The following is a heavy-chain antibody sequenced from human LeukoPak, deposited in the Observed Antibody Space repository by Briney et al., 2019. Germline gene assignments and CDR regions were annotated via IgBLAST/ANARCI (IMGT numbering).Heavy chain of an antibody. CDR1: GFTFSSYA. J-gene: IGHJ4*02. Sequence: PGWSLRLSCAASGFTFSSYAMSWVRQAPGKGLEWVSAISGSGGSTYYADSVKGRFTISRDNSKNTLYLQMNSLRAEDTAVYYCAKRKLLWFGEPIDYWGQGTLVTVSS. V-gene: IGHV3-23*01. D-gene: IGHD3-10*01. CDR2: ISGSGGST. CDR3: AKRKLLWFGEPIDY.